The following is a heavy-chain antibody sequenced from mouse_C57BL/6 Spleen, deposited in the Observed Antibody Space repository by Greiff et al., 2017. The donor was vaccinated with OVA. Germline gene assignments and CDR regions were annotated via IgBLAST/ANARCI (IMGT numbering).Heavy chain of an antibody. CDR3: AKNLNYSYYYAMDY. CDR1: GFSLTSYG. CDR2: IWRGGST. J-gene: IGHJ4*01. D-gene: IGHD1-1*01. Sequence: QVQLQQSGPGLVQPSQSLSITCTVSGFSLTSYGVHWVRQSPGKGLEWLGVIWRGGSTDYNAAFMSRLSITKDNSKSQVFFKMNSLQADDTAIYYCAKNLNYSYYYAMDYWGQGTSVTVSS. V-gene: IGHV2-5*01.